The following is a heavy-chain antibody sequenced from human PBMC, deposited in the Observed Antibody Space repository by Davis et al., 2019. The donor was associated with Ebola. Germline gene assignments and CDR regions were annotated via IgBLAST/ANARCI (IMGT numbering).Heavy chain of an antibody. D-gene: IGHD3-22*01. CDR2: IYYSGST. V-gene: IGHV4-39*01. J-gene: IGHJ4*02. CDR3: ASVLTYYYDSSGYYFDY. CDR1: GGSISSSSYY. Sequence: PSETLSLTCTVSGGSISSSSYYWGWIRQPPGKGLEWIGSIYYSGSTYYNPSLKSRVTISVDTSKNQFSLKLSSVTAADTAVYYCASVLTYYYDSSGYYFDYWGQGTLVTVSS.